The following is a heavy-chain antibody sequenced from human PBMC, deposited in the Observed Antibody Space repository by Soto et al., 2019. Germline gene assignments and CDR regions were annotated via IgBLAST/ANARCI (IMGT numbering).Heavy chain of an antibody. CDR1: GGYITSANL. Sequence: SETLSLTCAVSGGYITSANLWSCVRQPPGKGLDWIGKIHDSGSTNNNPSLKSRVTISVDKSKNQVSLRLTSVTAADTAVYYCAKEGYYYMDVWGQGTTVTVYS. CDR3: AKEGYYYMDV. V-gene: IGHV4-4*02. CDR2: IHDSGST. J-gene: IGHJ6*02.